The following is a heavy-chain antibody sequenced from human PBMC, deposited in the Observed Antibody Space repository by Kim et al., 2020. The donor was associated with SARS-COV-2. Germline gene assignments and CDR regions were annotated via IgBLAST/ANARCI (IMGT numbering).Heavy chain of an antibody. D-gene: IGHD3-9*01. CDR2: IDPSDSYT. Sequence: GESLKISCKGSGYSFTSYWISWVRQMPGKGLEWMGRIDPSDSYTNYSPSFQGHVTISADKSISTAYLQWSSLKASDTAMYYCARHPSILTGYYFRGNWFNPWGQGTLVTVSS. CDR3: ARHPSILTGYYFRGNWFNP. J-gene: IGHJ5*02. V-gene: IGHV5-10-1*01. CDR1: GYSFTSYW.